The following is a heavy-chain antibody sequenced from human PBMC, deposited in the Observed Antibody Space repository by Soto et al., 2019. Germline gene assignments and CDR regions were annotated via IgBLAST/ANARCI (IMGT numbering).Heavy chain of an antibody. CDR3: AKGHFGVTMYV. CDR1: EFTFSSYS. V-gene: IGHV3-23*01. D-gene: IGHD3-3*01. CDR2: VNGGGDIT. J-gene: IGHJ6*02. Sequence: EVQLLESGGGLVQPGGSLRLSCAASEFTFSSYSMIWVRQAPGKGLEWVSGVNGGGDITYYAESVKGRVTISRDNSKNTRYLQMNSLSAEDTAVFYCAKGHFGVTMYVWGQGTTVTVSS.